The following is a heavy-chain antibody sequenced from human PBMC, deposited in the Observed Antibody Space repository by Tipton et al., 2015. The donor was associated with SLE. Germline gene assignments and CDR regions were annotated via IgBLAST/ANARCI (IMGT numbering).Heavy chain of an antibody. Sequence: GSLRLSCAASGFTLSTSAMHWVRKAPGEGLDGVSSISSTGIYIYNADSFKGRLTISRDNAKNSLYLQMNSLGAEDTAVYYCAGDRGPEGSGWYFELWARGTLCNVSS. CDR3: AGDRGPEGSGWYFEL. CDR2: ISSTGIYI. J-gene: IGHJ2*01. D-gene: IGHD3-10*01. CDR1: GFTLSTSA. V-gene: IGHV3-21*03.